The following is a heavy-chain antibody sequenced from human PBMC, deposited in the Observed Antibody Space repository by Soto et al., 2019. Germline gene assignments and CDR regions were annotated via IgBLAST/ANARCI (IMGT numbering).Heavy chain of an antibody. CDR2: INSDGSST. D-gene: IGHD2-2*01. V-gene: IGHV3-74*01. Sequence: PGGSLRLSCVTYRFTFSSYWMHWVRQAQGKGLVWIARINSDGSSTNSANSVKGRFTISRDNAKNTLYLQMNSLRAEDTAVYSCARAGVPTSFRNGLDSWGLGTMVTVSS. CDR3: ARAGVPTSFRNGLDS. J-gene: IGHJ3*02. CDR1: RFTFSSYW.